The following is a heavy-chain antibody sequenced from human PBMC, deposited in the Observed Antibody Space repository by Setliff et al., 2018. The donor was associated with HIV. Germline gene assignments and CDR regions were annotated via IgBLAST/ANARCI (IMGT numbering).Heavy chain of an antibody. J-gene: IGHJ4*02. V-gene: IGHV4-39*01. D-gene: IGHD3-9*01. CDR2: MYYTGST. CDR1: GGSTDSGSYY. Sequence: PSETLSLTCTVSGGSTDSGSYYWAWIRQPPGKGLEWIGSMYYTGSTYYNPSLKSRVTISIDTSKNQFSLKLNSVTAADTAMYYCARLLRYFDSDYWGQGTLVTVSS. CDR3: ARLLRYFDSDY.